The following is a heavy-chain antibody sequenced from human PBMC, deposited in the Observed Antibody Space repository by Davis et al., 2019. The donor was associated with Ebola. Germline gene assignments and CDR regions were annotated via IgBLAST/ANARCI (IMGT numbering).Heavy chain of an antibody. Sequence: MPSETLSLTCTVSGGSISSRSYYWGWIRQPPGKGLEWIGEINHSGSTNYNPSLKSRVTISVDTSKNQFSLKLSSVTAADTAVYYCARDQRPFGVVTLYYYYGMDVWGQGTTVTVSS. J-gene: IGHJ6*02. CDR2: INHSGST. V-gene: IGHV4-39*07. CDR3: ARDQRPFGVVTLYYYYGMDV. D-gene: IGHD3-3*01. CDR1: GGSISSRSYY.